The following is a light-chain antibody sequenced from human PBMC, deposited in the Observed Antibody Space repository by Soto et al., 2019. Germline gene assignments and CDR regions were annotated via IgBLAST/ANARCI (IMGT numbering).Light chain of an antibody. J-gene: IGKJ2*01. CDR1: QSISSG. CDR2: DAF. Sequence: DIQMTQSPSTLPASVGDRVTITCRASQSISSGLAWYQQKPGKAPKVLISDAFSLQSGVPSTFSGSGSGTEFTLTISSLQPDDFATYYCQQYNTYPYTFGQGTQLEIK. V-gene: IGKV1-5*01. CDR3: QQYNTYPYT.